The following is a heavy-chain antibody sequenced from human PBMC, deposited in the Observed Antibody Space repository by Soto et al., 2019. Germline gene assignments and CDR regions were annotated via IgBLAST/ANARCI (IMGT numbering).Heavy chain of an antibody. CDR1: GGSISSHY. D-gene: IGHD3-10*01. Sequence: PSETLSLTCTFSGGSISSHYWSWVRHPPGKGLEWIGYIYDSGKTVYSPSLKSRVTISVDTSKNQLSVKLSSVSAADTAVYYCVWTRYHYGNCYGLDFWGQGTSDTVSS. J-gene: IGHJ6*02. CDR3: VWTRYHYGNCYGLDF. V-gene: IGHV4-59*11. CDR2: IYDSGKT.